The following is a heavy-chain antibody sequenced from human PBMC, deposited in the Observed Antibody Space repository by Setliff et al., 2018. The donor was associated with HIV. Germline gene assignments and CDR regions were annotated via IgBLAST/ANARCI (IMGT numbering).Heavy chain of an antibody. CDR1: GGTFSSYA. J-gene: IGHJ3*02. V-gene: IGHV1-69*05. CDR2: IIPIFGTA. D-gene: IGHD4-17*01. Sequence: ASVKVSCKASGGTFSSYAISWVRQAPGQGLEWMGGIIPIFGTANYAQKFQGRVTITTDESTSTAYMELSSLRSEDTAVYYCASYLPWGDYGDDAFDIWGQGTMATVSS. CDR3: ASYLPWGDYGDDAFDI.